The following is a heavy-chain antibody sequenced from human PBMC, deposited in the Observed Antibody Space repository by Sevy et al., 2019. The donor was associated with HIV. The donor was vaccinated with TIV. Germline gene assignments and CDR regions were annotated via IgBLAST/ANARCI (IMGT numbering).Heavy chain of an antibody. D-gene: IGHD6-13*01. CDR2: ISYDGSNK. Sequence: GGSLRLSCAASGFTFSSYAMHWVRQAPGKGLEWVAVISYDGSNKYYADSVKGRFTISRDNSKNTLYLQMNSLRAEDTAVYYCARGTYGIAAGEGYFDYWGQGTLVTVSS. J-gene: IGHJ4*02. CDR3: ARGTYGIAAGEGYFDY. V-gene: IGHV3-30-3*01. CDR1: GFTFSSYA.